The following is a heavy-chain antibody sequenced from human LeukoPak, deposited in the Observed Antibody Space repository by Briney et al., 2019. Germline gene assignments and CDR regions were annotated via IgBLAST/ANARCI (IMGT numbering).Heavy chain of an antibody. CDR3: ARGTPSGYGLYYFDY. CDR1: GGSISSYY. J-gene: IGHJ4*02. D-gene: IGHD5-12*01. V-gene: IGHV4-59*01. Sequence: PSETLSLTCTVSGGSISSYYWSWIRQPPGKGLEWIGYIYYSGSTNYNPSLKSRVTISVDTSKNQFSLKLCSVTAADTAVYYCARGTPSGYGLYYFDYWGQGTLVTVSS. CDR2: IYYSGST.